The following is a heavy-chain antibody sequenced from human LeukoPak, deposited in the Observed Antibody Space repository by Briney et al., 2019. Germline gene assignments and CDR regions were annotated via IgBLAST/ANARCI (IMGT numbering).Heavy chain of an antibody. CDR2: INHSGST. Sequence: SETLSLTCAVYGGSFSGYYWSWIRQPPGKGLEWIGEINHSGSTNYNPSLKSRVTISVDTSKNQFSLKLNSVTAADTAVYYCAGVSYYDSSGYYHYFDYWGQGTLVTVSS. CDR3: AGVSYYDSSGYYHYFDY. J-gene: IGHJ4*02. V-gene: IGHV4-34*01. D-gene: IGHD3-22*01. CDR1: GGSFSGYY.